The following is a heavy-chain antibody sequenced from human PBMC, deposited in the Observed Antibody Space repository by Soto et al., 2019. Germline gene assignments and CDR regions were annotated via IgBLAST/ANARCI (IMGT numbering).Heavy chain of an antibody. Sequence: QVQLVQSGAEVKKPGASVKVSCKASGYTFTSYGISCVRQAPGQGLEWMGWISAYNGNTNYAQKLQGRVTMTTDTSTSTAYMELRSLRSDDTAVYYGARGGRNDSSGYYLTFIGLDVWGQGTTVTVSS. CDR2: ISAYNGNT. CDR3: ARGGRNDSSGYYLTFIGLDV. CDR1: GYTFTSYG. D-gene: IGHD3-22*01. J-gene: IGHJ6*02. V-gene: IGHV1-18*01.